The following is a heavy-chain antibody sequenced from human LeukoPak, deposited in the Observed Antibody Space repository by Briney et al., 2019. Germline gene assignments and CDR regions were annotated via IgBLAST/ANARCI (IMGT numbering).Heavy chain of an antibody. D-gene: IGHD6-6*01. J-gene: IGHJ6*02. CDR1: GGTFSSYA. Sequence: ASVKVSCKASGGTFSSYAISWVRQAPGQGLEWMGSIIPILGIANYAQKFQGRVTITADKSTSTAYMELSSLRSEDTAVYYCARDRGYSSSSGRLGYYYYGMDVWGQGTTVTVSS. CDR3: ARDRGYSSSSGRLGYYYYGMDV. V-gene: IGHV1-69*04. CDR2: IIPILGIA.